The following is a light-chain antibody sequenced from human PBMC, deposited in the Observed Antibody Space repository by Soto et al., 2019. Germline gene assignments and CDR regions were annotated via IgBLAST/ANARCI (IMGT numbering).Light chain of an antibody. CDR3: QHSINWPWT. J-gene: IGKJ1*01. V-gene: IGKV3-11*01. Sequence: EVVLTPSPATLSLSPGERATLSCRASQSVSSSLAWYLQKPGQAPRLLIYDASNRATGIPARFSGSGSGTDFTLTISSLEPEDFAVYYCQHSINWPWTFGQGTKVEIK. CDR1: QSVSSS. CDR2: DAS.